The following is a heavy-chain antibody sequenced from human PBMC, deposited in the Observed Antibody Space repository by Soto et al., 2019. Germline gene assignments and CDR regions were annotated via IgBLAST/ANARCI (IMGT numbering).Heavy chain of an antibody. CDR2: IYYSGST. D-gene: IGHD1-20*01. V-gene: IGHV4-59*01. J-gene: IGHJ6*02. CDR1: GGSISSYY. CDR3: AKNNWNEISGMDV. Sequence: QVQLQESGPGLVKPSETLSLTCTVSGGSISSYYWSWIRQPPGKGLEWIGYIYYSGSTNYNPSLKSRVTISVDTSKSQFSLKLSSVTAADTAVYYCAKNNWNEISGMDVWGQGTTVTVSS.